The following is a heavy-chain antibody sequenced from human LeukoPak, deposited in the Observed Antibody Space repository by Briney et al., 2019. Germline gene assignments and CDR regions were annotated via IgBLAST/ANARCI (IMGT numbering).Heavy chain of an antibody. CDR1: GFTLSSYA. CDR3: ARGYGYYASGSYPDY. Sequence: GGSLRLSCAASGFTLSSYAMHWVRQAPGKGLEWVSVISYAGSEKYYADSVKGRCIISRDNSKSTLFLQMNSLRDEDTAVYYCARGYGYYASGSYPDYWGQGTLVTASS. D-gene: IGHD3-10*01. V-gene: IGHV3-30*04. CDR2: ISYAGSEK. J-gene: IGHJ4*02.